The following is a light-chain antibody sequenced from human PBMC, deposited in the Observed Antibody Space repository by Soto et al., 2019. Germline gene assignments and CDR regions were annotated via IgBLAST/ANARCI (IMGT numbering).Light chain of an antibody. CDR2: EVS. V-gene: IGLV2-14*01. CDR1: SSDVGGYNY. J-gene: IGLJ1*01. CDR3: SSYTRSSTPYV. Sequence: QSALTQPASVSGSPGQSITISCTGTSSDVGGYNYVSWYQQHPGKAPKLMIYEVSNLPSRVSNRCSGSKSGNTASLTISGLQAEDEADYYCSSYTRSSTPYVFGTGTKLTVL.